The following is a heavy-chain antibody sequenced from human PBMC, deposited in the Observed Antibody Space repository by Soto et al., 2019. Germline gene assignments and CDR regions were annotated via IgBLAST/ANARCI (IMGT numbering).Heavy chain of an antibody. CDR1: GFTFSSYG. V-gene: IGHV3-33*01. CDR3: ARDSIAEADFDS. D-gene: IGHD6-13*01. Sequence: QVQLVESGGGVVQPGRSLRLSCAASGFTFSSYGMHWVRQAPGKGLEWVAVIWYDGRDKYYADSVKGRFTSSRDNSKNTLYLHMNSLRAEDTAVYYCARDSIAEADFDSWGQGTLVTVSS. CDR2: IWYDGRDK. J-gene: IGHJ4*02.